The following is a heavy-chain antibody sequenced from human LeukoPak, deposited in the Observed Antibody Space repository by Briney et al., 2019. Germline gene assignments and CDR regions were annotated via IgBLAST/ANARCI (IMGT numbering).Heavy chain of an antibody. D-gene: IGHD3-10*01. V-gene: IGHV3-23*01. Sequence: GGSLRLSLTASGFSFSNYAMSWVRQAPGKGLEWLSAVSRSGGGTYYTDSVKGRFTISRDNYENTLYLQMNSLRAEDTAIYYCAKDLSWSYISYYMDVWGKGTTVTVSS. CDR3: AKDLSWSYISYYMDV. CDR1: GFSFSNYA. J-gene: IGHJ6*03. CDR2: VSRSGGGT.